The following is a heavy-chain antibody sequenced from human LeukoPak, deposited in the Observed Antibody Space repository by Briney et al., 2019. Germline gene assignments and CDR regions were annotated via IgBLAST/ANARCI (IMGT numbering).Heavy chain of an antibody. CDR1: GFTFSDYG. V-gene: IGHV3-23*01. Sequence: GGSLRLSCAASGFTFSDYGMTWVRQTPGKGLEWVSAISGSGGTTYYADSVKGRFSISGDNSKNTLYMQMNSLRAEDTAIYYCAKGTAVIIVGIDYWGQGTQVTVSS. CDR3: AKGTAVIIVGIDY. J-gene: IGHJ4*02. CDR2: ISGSGGTT. D-gene: IGHD3-22*01.